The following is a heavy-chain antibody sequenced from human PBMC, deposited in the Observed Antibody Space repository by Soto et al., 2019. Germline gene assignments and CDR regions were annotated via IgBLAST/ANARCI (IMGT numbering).Heavy chain of an antibody. CDR2: INPKSGGT. D-gene: IGHD2-8*01. V-gene: IGHV1-2*04. CDR3: ARGHSTDCSNGVCSFFYNHEMDV. CDR1: GYSFTDYH. J-gene: IGHJ6*02. Sequence: QVQLVQSGAEVKKPGASVRVSCKASGYSFTDYHIHWVRQAPGQGLEWLGRINPKSGGTSTAQKFQGWVTMTRDRYISTGYMELTRLRSDDTAVYFCARGHSTDCSNGVCSFFYNHEMDVWGQGTTVTVSS.